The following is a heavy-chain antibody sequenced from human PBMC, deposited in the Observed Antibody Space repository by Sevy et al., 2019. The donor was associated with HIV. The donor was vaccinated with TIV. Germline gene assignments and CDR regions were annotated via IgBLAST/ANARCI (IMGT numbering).Heavy chain of an antibody. J-gene: IGHJ4*02. D-gene: IGHD6-13*01. Sequence: SETLSLTCTVSGGSIRTFYWSWIRQPPGKGLEWIGYIYYSGSTNYNPSLKSRVTISVDTSKNQFSLKLSSVTAADTAVYYCARVPRTRSIGAAALYYFDYWGQGTLVTVSS. CDR2: IYYSGST. CDR3: ARVPRTRSIGAAALYYFDY. CDR1: GGSIRTFY. V-gene: IGHV4-59*01.